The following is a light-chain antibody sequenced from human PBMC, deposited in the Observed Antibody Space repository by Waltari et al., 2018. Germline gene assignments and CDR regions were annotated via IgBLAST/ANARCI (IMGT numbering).Light chain of an antibody. CDR1: QRLSRY. CDR3: QQSDSGVT. CDR2: ATS. J-gene: IGKJ3*01. V-gene: IGKV1-39*01. Sequence: DIQMTQSPSSLSASVGDRVTITCRASQRLSRYLNWYQHKPGKAPRLLIYATSSLQTGVPARFSGSGSGTDFTLTINSLQPEDLATYYCQQSDSGVTFGPGTKVEIK.